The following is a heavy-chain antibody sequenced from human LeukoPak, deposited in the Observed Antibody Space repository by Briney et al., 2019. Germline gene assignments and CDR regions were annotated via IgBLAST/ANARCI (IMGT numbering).Heavy chain of an antibody. J-gene: IGHJ6*02. CDR1: GFTFSSYA. CDR2: ISGSGGST. Sequence: GSLRLSCAASGFTFSSYAMSWARQAPGKGLEWVSAISGSGGSTYYADSVKGRFTISRDNSKNTLYLQMNSLRAEDTAVYYCAKALSTSLAYYYYYGMDVWGQGTTVTVSS. V-gene: IGHV3-23*01. D-gene: IGHD2-2*01. CDR3: AKALSTSLAYYYYYGMDV.